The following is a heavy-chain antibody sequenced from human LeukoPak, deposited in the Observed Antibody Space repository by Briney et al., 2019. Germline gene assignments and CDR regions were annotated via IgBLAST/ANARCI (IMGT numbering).Heavy chain of an antibody. Sequence: PSDTLSLTCAVYGGHFSGYYWSWIRQPPGKGLEWIGEINHSGSTNYNPSLKRRVTISVDTSKTQFSLKLSSVTAADTAVYYCARARIRGNWVDAFDIWGQGTMVTVSS. CDR1: GGHFSGYY. V-gene: IGHV4-34*01. D-gene: IGHD2-21*01. J-gene: IGHJ3*02. CDR3: ARARIRGNWVDAFDI. CDR2: INHSGST.